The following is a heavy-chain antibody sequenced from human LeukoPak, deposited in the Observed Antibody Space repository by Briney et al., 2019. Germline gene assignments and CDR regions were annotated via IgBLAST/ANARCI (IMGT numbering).Heavy chain of an antibody. D-gene: IGHD2-8*01. J-gene: IGHJ4*02. CDR3: ARRPGYCTNGVRLYYFDY. CDR1: GGSFSGYY. CDR2: INHSGST. V-gene: IGHV4-34*01. Sequence: SETLSLTCAVYGGSFSGYYWSWIRQPPGKGLEWIGEINHSGSTNYNPSLKSRVTISVDTSKNQFSLKLSSVTAADTAVYYCARRPGYCTNGVRLYYFDYWGQGTLVTVSS.